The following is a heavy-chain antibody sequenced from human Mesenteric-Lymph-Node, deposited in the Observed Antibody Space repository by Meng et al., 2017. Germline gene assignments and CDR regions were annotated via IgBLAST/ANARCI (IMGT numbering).Heavy chain of an antibody. Sequence: VPPPEAAPVMVKSSGTLSPPFVFSGAFISGNNWWSWVRQPPGKGLEWIGEIYHSWRTNYNSFLESRVTISVYQSKNQFSLNLYSVTAADTAFYYCARLGGVDPSPPLWGQGTLVTVSS. CDR3: ARLGGVDPSPPL. CDR1: GAFISGNNW. V-gene: IGHV4-4*02. D-gene: IGHD3-16*01. J-gene: IGHJ4*02. CDR2: IYHSWRT.